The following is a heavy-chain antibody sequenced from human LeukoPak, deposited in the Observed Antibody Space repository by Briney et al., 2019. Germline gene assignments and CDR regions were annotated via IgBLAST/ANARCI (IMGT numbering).Heavy chain of an antibody. V-gene: IGHV4-39*01. CDR3: ASLPTFLDAFDI. Sequence: SETLSLTCTVSGGSISSSSYYWGWIRLPPGKGLEWIGSIYYSGSTYYNPSLKSRVTISVDTSKNQFSLKLSSVTAADTAVYYCASLPTFLDAFDIWGQGTMVTVSS. CDR2: IYYSGST. J-gene: IGHJ3*02. CDR1: GGSISSSSYY.